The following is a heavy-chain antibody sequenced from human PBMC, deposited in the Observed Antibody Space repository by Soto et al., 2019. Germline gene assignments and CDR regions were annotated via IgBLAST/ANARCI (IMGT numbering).Heavy chain of an antibody. CDR3: ATGTHCSSTSCYANYYYGMDV. J-gene: IGHJ6*02. V-gene: IGHV5-51*01. CDR1: GYSFTSYW. D-gene: IGHD2-2*01. Sequence: PGESLKISCKGSGYSFTSYWIGWVRQMPGKGLEWMGIIHPGDSDTRYSPSFQGQVTISADKSISTAYLQWSSLKASDTAMYYCATGTHCSSTSCYANYYYGMDVWGQGTTVTVSS. CDR2: IHPGDSDT.